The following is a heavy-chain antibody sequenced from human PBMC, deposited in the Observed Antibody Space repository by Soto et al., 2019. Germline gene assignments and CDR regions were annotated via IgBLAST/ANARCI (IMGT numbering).Heavy chain of an antibody. CDR2: IYYSGST. CDR3: ARLYDFWSGYCEY. CDR1: GGSISSSSYY. D-gene: IGHD3-3*01. J-gene: IGHJ4*02. V-gene: IGHV4-39*01. Sequence: SETLSLTCTVSGGSISSSSYYWGWIRQPPGKGLEWIGSIYYSGSTYYNPSLKSRVTISVDTSKNQFSLKLSSVTAADTAVYYCARLYDFWSGYCEYWGQGTLVTVSS.